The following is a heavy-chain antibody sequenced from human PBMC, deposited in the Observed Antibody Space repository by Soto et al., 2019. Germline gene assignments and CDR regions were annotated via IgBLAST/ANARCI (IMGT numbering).Heavy chain of an antibody. Sequence: GESLKISCKASGYTFTGYYMHWVRQAPGQGLEWMGWINPNSGGTNYAQKFQGWVTMTRDTSISTAYMELSRLRSDDTAVYYCARDRAAPLSSSWYGNAFDIWGQGTMVTVSS. CDR1: GYTFTGYY. CDR2: INPNSGGT. CDR3: ARDRAAPLSSSWYGNAFDI. V-gene: IGHV1-2*04. D-gene: IGHD6-13*01. J-gene: IGHJ3*02.